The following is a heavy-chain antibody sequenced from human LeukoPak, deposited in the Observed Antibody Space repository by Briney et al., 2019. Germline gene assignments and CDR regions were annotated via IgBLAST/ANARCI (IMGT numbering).Heavy chain of an antibody. CDR1: GGSIKSYY. CDR3: ARAVPRSLLWFGESVNGMDV. D-gene: IGHD3-10*01. CDR2: ISYSAYT. V-gene: IGHV4-59*01. Sequence: SETLSLTCTVSGGSIKSYYWNWIRQAPGKGLEWIGFISYSAYTSYSPSLKSRVAISVDTSKNQFSLKLSSVTAADTAVYYCARAVPRSLLWFGESVNGMDVWGQGTTVTVSS. J-gene: IGHJ6*02.